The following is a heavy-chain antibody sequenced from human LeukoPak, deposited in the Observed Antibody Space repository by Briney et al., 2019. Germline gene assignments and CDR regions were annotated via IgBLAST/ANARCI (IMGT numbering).Heavy chain of an antibody. CDR3: ARGGAAAGTRLYFDY. CDR2: INPNSGGT. J-gene: IGHJ4*02. V-gene: IGHV1-2*02. CDR1: GYTFTGYY. D-gene: IGHD6-13*01. Sequence: ASVKVSCKASGYTFTGYYMHWVRQAPGQGLEWMGWINPNSGGTNYAQKFQGRVTMTRDTSISTAYMELSRLRSDDTAVYYCARGGAAAGTRLYFDYWGQGTLVTVSS.